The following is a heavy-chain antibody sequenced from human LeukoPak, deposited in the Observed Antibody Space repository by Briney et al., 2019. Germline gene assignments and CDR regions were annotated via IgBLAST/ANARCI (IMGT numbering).Heavy chain of an antibody. CDR3: ARDPFRDAPDYFDY. J-gene: IGHJ4*02. CDR2: ISDDATFT. V-gene: IGHV3-30-3*01. Sequence: GGSLRLSCAASGFTFSDYYMSWIRQAPGKGLEWVAVISDDATFTLYGDSVRGRFTISRDSSKNTLYLQMNSLRPEDTAVYYCARDPFRDAPDYFDYWGQGTLVTVSS. D-gene: IGHD2/OR15-2a*01. CDR1: GFTFSDYY.